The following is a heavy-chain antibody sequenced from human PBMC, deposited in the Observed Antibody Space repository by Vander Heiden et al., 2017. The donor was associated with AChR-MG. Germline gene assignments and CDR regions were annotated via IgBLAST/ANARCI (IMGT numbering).Heavy chain of an antibody. CDR3: ARLPFSATLYGGAADF. CDR2: IIPVYDTP. CDR1: GGPFGSSA. J-gene: IGHJ4*01. V-gene: IGHV1-69*01. Sequence: QVQLVKSRAEVRKPGASVKVPCKAYGGPFGSSAYRRVGTVHGQGLEWMGGIIPVYDTPNYGQKFQGRVTIPADESTSTAYMELSSLRSEDTAVYYCARLPFSATLYGGAADFWGQGTLVVVTS. D-gene: IGHD4-17*01.